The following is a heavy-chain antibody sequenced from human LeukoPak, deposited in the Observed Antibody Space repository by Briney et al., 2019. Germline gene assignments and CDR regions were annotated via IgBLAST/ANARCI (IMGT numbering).Heavy chain of an antibody. V-gene: IGHV3-30*04. CDR1: GFTFSSYA. Sequence: GGSLRLSCAASGFTFSSYAMHWVRQAPGKGLEWVAVISYDGSNKYYADSVKGRFTISRDKSKNTLYLQMNSLRAEDTAVYYCAREPYYYGSGSYCFDYWGQGTLVTVSS. CDR2: ISYDGSNK. D-gene: IGHD3-10*01. CDR3: AREPYYYGSGSYCFDY. J-gene: IGHJ4*02.